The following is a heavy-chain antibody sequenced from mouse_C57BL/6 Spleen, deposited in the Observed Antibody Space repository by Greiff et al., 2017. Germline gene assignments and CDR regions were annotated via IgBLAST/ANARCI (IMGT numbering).Heavy chain of an antibody. V-gene: IGHV1-66*01. D-gene: IGHD2-3*01. CDR1: GYSFTSYY. CDR3: AKGLYDGYYGYAMDY. Sequence: QVQLKESGPELVKPGASVKISCKASGYSFTSYYIHWVKQRPGQGLEWIGWIYPGSGNTKYNEKFKGKATLTADTSSSTAYMQLSSLTSEDSAVYYCAKGLYDGYYGYAMDYWGQGTSVTVSS. J-gene: IGHJ4*01. CDR2: IYPGSGNT.